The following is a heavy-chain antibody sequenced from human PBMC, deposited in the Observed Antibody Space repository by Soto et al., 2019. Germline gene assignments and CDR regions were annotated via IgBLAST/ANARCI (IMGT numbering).Heavy chain of an antibody. CDR1: GYTFSGYY. CDR2: ISPYNGTT. V-gene: IGHV1-18*01. J-gene: IGHJ5*02. CDR3: ARDHCSSTSCYRTTWFDP. D-gene: IGHD2-2*01. Sequence: GASVKVSFKASGYTFSGYYTHWVRQAPGQGLEWMGWISPYNGTTNYAQKLQGRVTMTTDKSTSTAYMELRSLRSDDTAVYYCARDHCSSTSCYRTTWFDPWGQGTLVTVSS.